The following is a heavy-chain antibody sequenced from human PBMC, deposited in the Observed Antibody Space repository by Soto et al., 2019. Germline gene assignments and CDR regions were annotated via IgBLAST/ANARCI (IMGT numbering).Heavy chain of an antibody. CDR2: IYTSGST. CDR3: ARDHGIAVAGSLYYYYGMDV. J-gene: IGHJ6*02. D-gene: IGHD6-19*01. V-gene: IGHV4-4*07. Sequence: SLTCTVSGGSISSYYWSWIRQPAGKGLEWIGRIYTSGSTNYNPSLKSRVTMSVDTSKNQFSLKLSSVTAADTAVYYCARDHGIAVAGSLYYYYGMDVWGQGTTVTVSS. CDR1: GGSISSYY.